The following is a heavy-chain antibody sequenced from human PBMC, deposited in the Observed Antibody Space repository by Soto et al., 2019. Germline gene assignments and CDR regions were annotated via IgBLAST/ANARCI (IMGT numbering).Heavy chain of an antibody. D-gene: IGHD6-19*01. CDR1: GGSISSYY. J-gene: IGHJ6*02. V-gene: IGHV4-59*01. CDR2: IYYSGST. Sequence: PSETLSLTCTVSGGSISSYYWSWIRQPPGKGLEWIGYIYYSGSTNYNPSLKSRVTISVDTSKNQFSLKLSSVTAADTAVYYYARGRGISGWYSYYYGMDVWGQGTTVTVSS. CDR3: ARGRGISGWYSYYYGMDV.